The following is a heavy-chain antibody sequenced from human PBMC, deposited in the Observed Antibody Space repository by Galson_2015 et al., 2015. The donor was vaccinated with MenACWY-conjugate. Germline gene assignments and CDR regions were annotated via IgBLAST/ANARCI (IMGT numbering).Heavy chain of an antibody. D-gene: IGHD1-26*01. CDR2: ISPGDSET. CDR3: ARHPPGGRGMDV. J-gene: IGHJ6*02. CDR1: GYTFTTYW. V-gene: IGHV5-51*01. Sequence: QSGAEVKKPGESLKISCKGSGYTFTTYWIGWVRQLPGKGLEWMGLISPGDSETRHSPAFQGQVTISADKSVSTAYVQWDSLQASDTAMYYCARHPPGGRGMDVWGQGTTVTVSS.